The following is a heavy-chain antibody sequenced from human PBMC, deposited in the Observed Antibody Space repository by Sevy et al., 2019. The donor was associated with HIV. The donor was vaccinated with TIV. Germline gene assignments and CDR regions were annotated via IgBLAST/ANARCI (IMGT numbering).Heavy chain of an antibody. CDR2: ISGSSSHT. CDR3: ARVYYYDSSGYYPPFDY. J-gene: IGHJ4*02. D-gene: IGHD3-22*01. Sequence: GGSLRLSCAASGFTFSDFYMSWIRQAPGKGLEWISYISGSSSHTHYADSVKGRFTISRDNAKNSLYLQMNSLRAEDTAVYYCARVYYYDSSGYYPPFDYWGQGTLVTVSS. CDR1: GFTFSDFY. V-gene: IGHV3-11*06.